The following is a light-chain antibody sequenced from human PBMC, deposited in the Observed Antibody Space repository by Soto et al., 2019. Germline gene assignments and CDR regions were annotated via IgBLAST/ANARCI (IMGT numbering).Light chain of an antibody. Sequence: QSALTQSASVSGSPGQSISISCTGTSSDVGKYKLVSWYQQHPGKAPKLVIYEGTNRPSGVSDRFSGSKSGNTASLTISGLQAEDEADYYCCSHAGSGTLVFGGGTKLTVL. CDR3: CSHAGSGTLV. J-gene: IGLJ3*02. CDR1: SSDVGKYKL. CDR2: EGT. V-gene: IGLV2-23*01.